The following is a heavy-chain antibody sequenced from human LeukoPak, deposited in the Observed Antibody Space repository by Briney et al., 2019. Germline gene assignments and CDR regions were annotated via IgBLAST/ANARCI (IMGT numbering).Heavy chain of an antibody. V-gene: IGHV3-21*01. D-gene: IGHD6-13*01. CDR2: ISSSSSYI. J-gene: IGHJ4*02. CDR3: AREAEAAGYYFDY. Sequence: GGSLRLSCAASGFTFSSYGMHWVRQAPGKGLEWVSSISSSSSYIYYADSVKGRFTISRDNAKNSLYLQMNSLRAEDTAVYYCAREAEAAGYYFDYWGQGTLVTVSS. CDR1: GFTFSSYG.